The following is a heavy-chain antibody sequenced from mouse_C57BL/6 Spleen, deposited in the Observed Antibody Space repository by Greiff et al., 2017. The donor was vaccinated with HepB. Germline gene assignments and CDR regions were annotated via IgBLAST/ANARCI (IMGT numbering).Heavy chain of an antibody. D-gene: IGHD1-1*01. CDR1: GYAFTNYL. Sequence: QVQLQQSGAELVRPGTSVKVSCKASGYAFTNYLIEWVKQRPGQGLEWIGVINPGSGGTNYNEKFKGKATLTADKSSSTAYMQLSSLTSEDSAVYFCARAGYGSSYYWYVDVWGTGTTVTVSS. CDR2: INPGSGGT. V-gene: IGHV1-54*01. J-gene: IGHJ1*03. CDR3: ARAGYGSSYYWYVDV.